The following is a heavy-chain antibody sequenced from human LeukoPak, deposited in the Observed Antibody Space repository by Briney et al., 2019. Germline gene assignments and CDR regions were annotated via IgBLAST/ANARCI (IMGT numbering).Heavy chain of an antibody. CDR2: IIPIFGTA. V-gene: IGHV1-69*13. J-gene: IGHJ6*02. CDR1: GGTFSSYA. D-gene: IGHD5-18*01. Sequence: ASVKVSCKASGGTFSSYAISWVRQAPGQGLEWMGGIIPIFGTANYAQKFQGRVTITADESTSTAYMELSSLRSEGTAVYYCARALTWIQLPYGMDVWGQGTTVTVSS. CDR3: ARALTWIQLPYGMDV.